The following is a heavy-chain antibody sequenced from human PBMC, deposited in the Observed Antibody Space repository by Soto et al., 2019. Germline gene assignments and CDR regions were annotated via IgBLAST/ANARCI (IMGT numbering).Heavy chain of an antibody. Sequence: QVQLVQSGAEVKKPGSSVKVSCKASGGTFSSYAISWVRQAPGQGLEWIGGIIPIFGTANYAQKFQGRVTITAHESTSTAYMKLSNLRSEDTSVYYCARDYIAARGYYYYGMDAWGQGTTVTVSS. J-gene: IGHJ6*02. CDR1: GGTFSSYA. D-gene: IGHD6-13*01. CDR2: IIPIFGTA. V-gene: IGHV1-69*01. CDR3: ARDYIAARGYYYYGMDA.